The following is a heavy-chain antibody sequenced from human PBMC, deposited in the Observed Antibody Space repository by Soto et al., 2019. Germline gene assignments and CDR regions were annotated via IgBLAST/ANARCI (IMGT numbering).Heavy chain of an antibody. CDR2: ISGDSVNT. D-gene: IGHD6-13*01. CDR3: AREXQQQAQETYYYFYGMDI. J-gene: IGHJ6*01. V-gene: IGHV1-18*01. CDR1: GYNFTTYG. Sequence: ASVEVSCKAAGYNFTTYGISWVRQAPGQGLEWMGWISGDSVNTKSAPKLQDRITMTTDTSAGTAYMELRRLRSDDTAVYFCAREXQQQAQETYYYFYGMDIWGQGTTVTVSS.